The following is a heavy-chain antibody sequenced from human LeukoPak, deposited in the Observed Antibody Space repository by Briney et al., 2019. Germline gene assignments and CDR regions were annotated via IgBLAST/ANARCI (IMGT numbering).Heavy chain of an antibody. Sequence: GGSLRLSCAASGFTFSSYSMNWVRQAPGKGLEWVSTISGTNDNTYYADSVKDRFTISRDNSKNTLSLQMNSLRAEDTAVYYCAKGRGTTVTSAANYWGQGTLVTVSS. CDR1: GFTFSSYS. J-gene: IGHJ4*02. CDR3: AKGRGTTVTSAANY. V-gene: IGHV3-23*01. CDR2: ISGTNDNT. D-gene: IGHD4-17*01.